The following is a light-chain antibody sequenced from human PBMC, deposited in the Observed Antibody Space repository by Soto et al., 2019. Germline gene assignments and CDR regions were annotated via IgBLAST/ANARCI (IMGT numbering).Light chain of an antibody. V-gene: IGLV2-14*01. CDR1: SSDVGGYNY. J-gene: IGLJ1*01. CDR3: SSCTSTSTCL. Sequence: QSALTQPASVSGSPGQSITISCTGTSSDVGGYNYVSWYQQYPGKAPKLIIYEVSNRPSGVSNRFSGSKSGNTASPTISGLQAEDETDSYCSSCTSTSTCLFGTGTKVTV. CDR2: EVS.